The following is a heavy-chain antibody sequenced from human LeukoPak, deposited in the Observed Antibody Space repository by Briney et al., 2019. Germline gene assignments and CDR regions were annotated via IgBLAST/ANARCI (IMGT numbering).Heavy chain of an antibody. V-gene: IGHV4-4*02. D-gene: IGHD2-15*01. CDR3: ARGLRYCSGGSCRSTDLDY. J-gene: IGHJ4*02. CDR2: IYHSGST. Sequence: SETLSLTCAVSGGSISSSNWWSWVRQPPGKGLEWIGEIYHSGSTNYNPSLKSRVTISVDKSKNQFSLKLSSVTAADTAVYYCARGLRYCSGGSCRSTDLDYWGQGTLVTVSS. CDR1: GGSISSSNW.